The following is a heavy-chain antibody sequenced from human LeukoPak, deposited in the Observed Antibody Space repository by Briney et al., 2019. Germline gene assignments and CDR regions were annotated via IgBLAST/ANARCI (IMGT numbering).Heavy chain of an antibody. D-gene: IGHD2-2*01. Sequence: GGSLRLSCAASGFTFSDYYMSWIRQAPGKGLEWVSYISSSGSTIYYADSVKGRFTISRDNAKNSLYLQMNSLRAEDTAVYYCASSQYCSSTSCSSGYYYYYMDVWGKGTTVTVSS. CDR3: ASSQYCSSTSCSSGYYYYYMDV. CDR1: GFTFSDYY. J-gene: IGHJ6*03. V-gene: IGHV3-11*01. CDR2: ISSSGSTI.